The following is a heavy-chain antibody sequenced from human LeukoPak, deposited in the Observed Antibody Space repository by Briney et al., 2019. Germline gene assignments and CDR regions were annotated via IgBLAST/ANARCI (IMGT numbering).Heavy chain of an antibody. D-gene: IGHD2-15*01. Sequence: SVKVSCEASGGTFSSYAISWVRQAPGQGLEWMGGIIPIFGTANYAQKFQGRVTITADESTSTAYMELSSLRSEDTAVYYCARDGDCSGGSCYSFDYWGQGTLVTVSS. CDR3: ARDGDCSGGSCYSFDY. J-gene: IGHJ4*02. CDR2: IIPIFGTA. V-gene: IGHV1-69*13. CDR1: GGTFSSYA.